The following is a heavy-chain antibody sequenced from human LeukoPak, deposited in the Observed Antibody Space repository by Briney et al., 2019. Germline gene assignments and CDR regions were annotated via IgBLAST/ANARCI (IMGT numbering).Heavy chain of an antibody. V-gene: IGHV3-30*04. J-gene: IGHJ3*02. CDR1: GFTFSSYA. CDR2: ISYDGSNK. CDR3: AREGLYSSTLTASDI. D-gene: IGHD6-13*01. Sequence: PGGSLRLSCAASGFTFSSYAMHWVRQAPGKGLEWVAVISYDGSNKYYADSVKGRFTISRDNSKNTLYLQMNSLRAEDTAVYYCAREGLYSSTLTASDIWGQGTMVTVSS.